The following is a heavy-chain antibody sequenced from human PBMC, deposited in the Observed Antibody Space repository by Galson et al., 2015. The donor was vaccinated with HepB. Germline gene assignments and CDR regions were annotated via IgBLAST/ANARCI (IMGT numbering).Heavy chain of an antibody. V-gene: IGHV3-48*02. CDR3: ARDSGRKRYSYYYGMDV. D-gene: IGHD1-26*01. CDR2: ISSSSSTI. J-gene: IGHJ6*02. CDR1: GFTFSSYS. Sequence: SLRLSCAASGFTFSSYSMNWVRQAPGKGLEWVSYISSSSSTIYYADSVKGRFTISRDNAKNSLYLQMNSLRDEDTAVYYCARDSGRKRYSYYYGMDVWGQGTTVTVSS.